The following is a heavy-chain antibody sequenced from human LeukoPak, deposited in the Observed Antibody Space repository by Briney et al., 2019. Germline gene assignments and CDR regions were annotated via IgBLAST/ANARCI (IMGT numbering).Heavy chain of an antibody. Sequence: AGGSLRLSCAASGFTFSSYWMHWVRQAPGNGRVWISRINSDGSGTSYADSVKGRFTISRDNAKNTLYLQMNSLRAEDTAVYYCARADDGANSWVNYWGQGTLVTVS. J-gene: IGHJ4*02. CDR2: INSDGSGT. CDR3: ARADDGANSWVNY. D-gene: IGHD4-23*01. V-gene: IGHV3-74*01. CDR1: GFTFSSYW.